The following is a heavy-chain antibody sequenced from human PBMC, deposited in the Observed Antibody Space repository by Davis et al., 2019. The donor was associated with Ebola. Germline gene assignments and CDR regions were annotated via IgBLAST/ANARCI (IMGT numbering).Heavy chain of an antibody. Sequence: GESLKISCAASGFTFSSYWMSWVRQAPGKGLEWVAVIWYDGSNKYYADSVKGRLTISRDNSKNTLYLQMNSLRAEDTAVYYCARAPSGYSSSFDYWGQGTLVTVSS. CDR3: ARAPSGYSSSFDY. D-gene: IGHD6-13*01. J-gene: IGHJ4*02. V-gene: IGHV3-33*08. CDR2: IWYDGSNK. CDR1: GFTFSSYW.